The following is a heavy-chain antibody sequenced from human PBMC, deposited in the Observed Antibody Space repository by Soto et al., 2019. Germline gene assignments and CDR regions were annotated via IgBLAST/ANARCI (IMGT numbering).Heavy chain of an antibody. CDR3: ARHGVATGPYYYYYMDV. D-gene: IGHD5-12*01. CDR1: GYSFTSYW. V-gene: IGHV5-51*01. CDR2: IYPGDSDT. Sequence: PGESLKISCKGSGYSFTSYWIGWVRQMPGKGLEWMGMIYPGDSDTRYSPSFHGQVTISADKSISTAYLQWSSLKASDTAMYYCARHGVATGPYYYYYMDVWGKGTTVTVSS. J-gene: IGHJ6*03.